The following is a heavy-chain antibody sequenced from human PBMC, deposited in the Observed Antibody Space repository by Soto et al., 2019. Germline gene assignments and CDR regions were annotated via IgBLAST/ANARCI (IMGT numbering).Heavy chain of an antibody. CDR2: ISAYNGNT. J-gene: IGHJ6*02. CDR1: GYTFTSYG. V-gene: IGHV1-18*01. D-gene: IGHD6-13*01. Sequence: QVQLVQSGAEVKKPGASVKVSCKASGYTFTSYGISWVRQAPGQGLEWMGWISAYNGNTNYAQKLQGRVTMTTDTSTSTAYMELRSQRSDDTAVYYCARDGGSSWYETSYYGMDVWGQGTTVTVSS. CDR3: ARDGGSSWYETSYYGMDV.